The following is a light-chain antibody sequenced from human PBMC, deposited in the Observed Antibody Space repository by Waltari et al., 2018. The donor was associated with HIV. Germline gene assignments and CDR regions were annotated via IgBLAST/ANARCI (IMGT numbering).Light chain of an antibody. CDR1: SSDVGNYNL. CDR3: CSYGGRSTWV. CDR2: EAV. J-gene: IGLJ3*02. Sequence: QSALTQPASVSGSPGQSITISCTGTSSDVGNYNLVSWYQQYPGKAPKLMIYEAVKRPTGVSNRFSASKSGNTASRTISGLQAEDEADYYCCSYGGRSTWVFGGGTKLTVL. V-gene: IGLV2-23*01.